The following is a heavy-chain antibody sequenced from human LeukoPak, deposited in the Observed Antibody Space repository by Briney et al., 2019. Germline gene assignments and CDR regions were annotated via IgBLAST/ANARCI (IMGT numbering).Heavy chain of an antibody. CDR1: RFTFSDYY. J-gene: IGHJ4*02. V-gene: IGHV3-11*04. CDR3: ARESDGDYVDY. Sequence: GGSLRLSCAASRFTFSDYYMSWIRQAPGKGLEWVSYISSRGSTIYYADSVKGRFTISRFNAKNSLYLQMDSLRAEDTAVYYCARESDGDYVDYWGQGTLVTVSS. D-gene: IGHD4-17*01. CDR2: ISSRGSTI.